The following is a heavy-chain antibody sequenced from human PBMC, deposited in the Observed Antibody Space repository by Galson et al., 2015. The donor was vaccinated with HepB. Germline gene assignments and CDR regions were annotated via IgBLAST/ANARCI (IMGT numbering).Heavy chain of an antibody. CDR2: ISSDGSNK. V-gene: IGHV3-30*18. CDR3: AKDRGWELLQIDY. Sequence: LRLSCAASGFTFSTYGMHWVRQAPGKGLEWVAVISSDGSNKYYADSVKGRFTISRDNSKDTLYLQMNSLRAEDTAVYYCAKDRGWELLQIDYWGQGTLVTVSS. J-gene: IGHJ4*02. D-gene: IGHD1-26*01. CDR1: GFTFSTYG.